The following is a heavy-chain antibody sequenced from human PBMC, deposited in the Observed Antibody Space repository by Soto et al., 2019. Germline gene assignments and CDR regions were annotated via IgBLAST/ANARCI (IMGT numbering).Heavy chain of an antibody. V-gene: IGHV1-18*01. CDR2: ISAYNGNT. CDR3: AREGDYGDYPVVGYYSYYMAF. Sequence: QVQLVQSGAEVKKPGASVKVSCKASGYTFTSYGISWVRQAPGQGLEWMGWISAYNGNTNYAQKLKGRVTMTTDTSTSTDYMELRSQSSDDTALYYCAREGDYGDYPVVGYYSYYMAFWGKGTTVTVSS. CDR1: GYTFTSYG. J-gene: IGHJ6*03. D-gene: IGHD4-17*01.